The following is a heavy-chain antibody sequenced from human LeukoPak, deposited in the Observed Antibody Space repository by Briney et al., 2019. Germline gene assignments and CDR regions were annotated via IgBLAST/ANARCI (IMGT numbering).Heavy chain of an antibody. CDR1: GFTFRSSP. D-gene: IGHD3-10*01. V-gene: IGHV3-23*01. J-gene: IGHJ4*02. Sequence: GGSLRISCAASGFTFRSSPMSWVRLAPGKGLAWVSTIDDSAKTTYYADSVRGRFTISRDNSKNTLYLQMNSLRVEDTAVYYCARDMGFGDLMGYWAQGTLVTVSS. CDR2: IDDSAKTT. CDR3: ARDMGFGDLMGY.